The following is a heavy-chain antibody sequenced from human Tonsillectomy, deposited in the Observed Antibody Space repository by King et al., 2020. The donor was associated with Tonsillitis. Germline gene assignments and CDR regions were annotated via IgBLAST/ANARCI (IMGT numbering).Heavy chain of an antibody. CDR3: EVVPAAGDAFDM. V-gene: IGHV3-7*03. CDR2: IKHDGSDK. Sequence: VQLVESGGGLVQPGGSLRLSCVASGFTFSSYWMSWVRQAPGKGLEWVASIKHDGSDKYYVDSVKGRFTISRDNAKNSLFLQMNSLRAEDTAVYYCEVVPAAGDAFDMWGQGTMVTVSS. D-gene: IGHD2-2*01. J-gene: IGHJ3*02. CDR1: GFTFSSYW.